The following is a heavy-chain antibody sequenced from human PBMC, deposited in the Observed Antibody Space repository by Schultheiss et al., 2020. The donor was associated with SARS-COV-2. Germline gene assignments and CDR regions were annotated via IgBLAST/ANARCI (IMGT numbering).Heavy chain of an antibody. CDR1: GGTFSSYA. CDR2: INPNSGGT. J-gene: IGHJ4*02. V-gene: IGHV1-8*03. Sequence: ASVKVSCKASGGTFSSYAISWVRQAPGQGLEWMGGINPNSGGTNYAQKFQERVTITRDMSTRTAYMELNSLRSEDTAVYYCATENSFDYWGQGTLVTVSS. CDR3: ATENSFDY.